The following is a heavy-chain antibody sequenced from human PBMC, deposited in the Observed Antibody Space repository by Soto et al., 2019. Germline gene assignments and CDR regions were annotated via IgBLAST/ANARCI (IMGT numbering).Heavy chain of an antibody. Sequence: QVQLVQSVAEVKKPGSSVKVSCKASGDSFSSYAISWVRQAPGHGLEWMGRIIPIFGTPNYAQRVEGRVTRTADESTSRANMALSSLRSDDTAVYHCATVGNYYDSSALDYWGPVNLVTVSS. CDR2: IIPIFGTP. J-gene: IGHJ4*02. V-gene: IGHV1-69*01. CDR3: ATVGNYYDSSALDY. D-gene: IGHD3-22*01. CDR1: GDSFSSYA.